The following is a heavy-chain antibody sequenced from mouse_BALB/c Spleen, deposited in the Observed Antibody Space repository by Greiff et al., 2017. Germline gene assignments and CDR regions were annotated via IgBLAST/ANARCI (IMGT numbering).Heavy chain of an antibody. CDR2: INSNGGST. CDR1: GFTFSSYG. D-gene: IGHD3-3*01. Sequence: EVKLVESGGGLVQPGGSLKLSCAASGFTFSSYGMSWVRQTPDKRLELVATINSNGGSTYYPDSVKGRFTISRDNAKNTLYLQMSSLKSEDTAMYDCARVGGAMDYWGQGTLVTVSS. J-gene: IGHJ4*01. V-gene: IGHV5-6-3*01. CDR3: ARVGGAMDY.